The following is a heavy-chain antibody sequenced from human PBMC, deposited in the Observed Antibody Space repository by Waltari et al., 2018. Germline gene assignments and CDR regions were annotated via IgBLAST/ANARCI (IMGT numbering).Heavy chain of an antibody. CDR1: GYTFNDYY. V-gene: IGHV1-2*02. D-gene: IGHD6-13*01. CDR3: TRARVAAIGSDFDY. J-gene: IGHJ4*02. CDR2: IRPNRGGT. Sequence: HVQLVQSGAEVKKPGASVKVSCEASGYTFNDYYIHWVRQAPGQGLEWVGKIRPNRGGTTYTQKIQGRVTMTRDTSISTAYMDLTGLQSDDTAVYYCTRARVAAIGSDFDYWGQGTLVTVSS.